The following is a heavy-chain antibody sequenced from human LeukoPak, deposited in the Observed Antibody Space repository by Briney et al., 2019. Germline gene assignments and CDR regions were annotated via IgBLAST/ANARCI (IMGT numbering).Heavy chain of an antibody. CDR3: AKDISEARDYFDY. V-gene: IGHV3-23*01. J-gene: IGHJ4*02. CDR1: GFTFSSYA. Sequence: GGSLRLSCAASGFTFSSYAMSWVRQVPGKGLEWVSAISGNGGSTYYADSVKGRFTISRDNSKNTLSLQMNSLRAEDTAVYYCAKDISEARDYFDYWGQGTLVTVSS. CDR2: ISGNGGST.